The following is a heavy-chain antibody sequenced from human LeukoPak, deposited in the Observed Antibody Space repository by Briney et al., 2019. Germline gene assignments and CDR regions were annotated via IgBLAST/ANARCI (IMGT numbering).Heavy chain of an antibody. CDR2: ISGSGGST. CDR3: AKERLTTTTFDS. V-gene: IGHV3-23*01. Sequence: GGSLRLSCAASGFTFSTYAMSWVGQAPGKGLEWVSLISGSGGSTYYADSVKGRFTISRDNGKNTLSLQMNSLRAEDTALYYCAKERLTTTTFDSWGRGTLVTVSS. J-gene: IGHJ4*02. CDR1: GFTFSTYA. D-gene: IGHD4-11*01.